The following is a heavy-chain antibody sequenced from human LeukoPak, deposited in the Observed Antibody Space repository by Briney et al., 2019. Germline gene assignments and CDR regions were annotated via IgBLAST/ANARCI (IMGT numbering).Heavy chain of an antibody. D-gene: IGHD5-12*01. V-gene: IGHV4-39*07. J-gene: IGHJ3*02. CDR2: TYYSGIT. CDR3: ASVSRGPYSDYENSFAI. Sequence: SKTLSLTYTFSGGSISSSSYFWSWIRQPPGKGLVWIACTYYSGITFSSPPLKSPFTMSPDSSNSPFSLTLSSPTAPDTTVYLCASVSRGPYSDYENSFAIWGQGTMVTVSS. CDR1: GGSISSSSYF.